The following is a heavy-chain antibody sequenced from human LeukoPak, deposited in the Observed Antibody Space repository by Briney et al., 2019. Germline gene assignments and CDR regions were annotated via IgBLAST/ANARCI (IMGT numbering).Heavy chain of an antibody. CDR1: GFTFSSCG. Sequence: GGSLRLSCAASGFTFSSCGMHWVRQAPGKGLEWVAVIWYDGSNKYYADSVKGRFTISRDNSKNTLYPQMNSLRAEDTAVYYCARDGELFSFYMDVWGKGTTVTVSS. D-gene: IGHD3-10*01. V-gene: IGHV3-33*01. J-gene: IGHJ6*03. CDR2: IWYDGSNK. CDR3: ARDGELFSFYMDV.